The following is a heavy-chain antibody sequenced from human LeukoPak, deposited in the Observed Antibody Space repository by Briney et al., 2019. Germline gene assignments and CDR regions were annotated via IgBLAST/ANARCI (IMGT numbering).Heavy chain of an antibody. CDR3: ARDGSSTSFLGAFDI. CDR2: ISDGGSGT. V-gene: IGHV3-21*01. Sequence: GGSLRLSCAASGFTFRNYAMSWVRQAPGKGLEWISTISDGGSGTYYADSVKGRFTISRDNAKNSLYLQMNSLRAEDMAVYYCARDGSSTSFLGAFDIWGHGTMVTVSS. D-gene: IGHD2-2*01. CDR1: GFTFRNYA. J-gene: IGHJ3*02.